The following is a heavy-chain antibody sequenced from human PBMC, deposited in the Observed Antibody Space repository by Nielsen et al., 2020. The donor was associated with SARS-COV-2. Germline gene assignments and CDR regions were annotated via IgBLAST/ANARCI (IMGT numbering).Heavy chain of an antibody. J-gene: IGHJ4*02. CDR3: ARSSNLYSSSWPDY. D-gene: IGHD6-13*01. V-gene: IGHV3-30-3*01. CDR2: ISYDGSNK. Sequence: GESLKISCAASGFTFSSYAMHWVRQAPGKGLEWVAVISYDGSNKYYADSVKGRFTISRDNSKNTLYLQMNSLRAEDTAVYYCARSSNLYSSSWPDYWGQGTLVTVSS. CDR1: GFTFSSYA.